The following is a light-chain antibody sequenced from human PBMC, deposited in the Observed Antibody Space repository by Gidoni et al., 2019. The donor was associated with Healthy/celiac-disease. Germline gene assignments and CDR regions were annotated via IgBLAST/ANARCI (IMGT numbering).Light chain of an antibody. CDR3: QQRSNWPRIT. CDR1: QSVSSY. J-gene: IGKJ5*01. V-gene: IGKV3-11*01. CDR2: DAS. Sequence: ELVLTQSPATLSLSPVESATLSCRASQSVSSYLAWYQQKPGQAPRLLIYDASNRATGIPARFSGSGSGTDFTLTISSLEPEDFAVYYCQQRSNWPRITFXHXTRLEIK.